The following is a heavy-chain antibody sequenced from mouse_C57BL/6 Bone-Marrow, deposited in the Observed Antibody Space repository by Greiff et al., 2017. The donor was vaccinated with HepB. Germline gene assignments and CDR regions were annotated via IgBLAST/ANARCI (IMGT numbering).Heavy chain of an antibody. CDR1: GYSFTGYY. Sequence: VQLQQSEPELVKPGASVKISCKASGYSFTGYYMNWVKQSPEKSLEWIGEINPSTGGTTYNQKFKAKATLTVDKSSSTAYMQLKSLTSEDSAVYYCARSVYYDLLDYWGQGTTLTVSS. V-gene: IGHV1-42*01. J-gene: IGHJ2*01. CDR3: ARSVYYDLLDY. CDR2: INPSTGGT. D-gene: IGHD2-4*01.